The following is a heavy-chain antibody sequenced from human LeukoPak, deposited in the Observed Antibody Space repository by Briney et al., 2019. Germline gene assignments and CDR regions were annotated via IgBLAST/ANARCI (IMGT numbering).Heavy chain of an antibody. J-gene: IGHJ6*03. Sequence: SGPTLVNPTQTLTLTCTFSGFSLSTSGVGVGWIRQPPGKALEWLALIYWNDDKRYSPSLKSRLTITKDTSKNQVVLTMTNMDPVDTATYYCAHLYYDFWSGYYPDYYYMDVWAKGPRSPSP. CDR3: AHLYYDFWSGYYPDYYYMDV. D-gene: IGHD3-3*01. CDR2: IYWNDDK. CDR1: GFSLSTSGVG. V-gene: IGHV2-5*01.